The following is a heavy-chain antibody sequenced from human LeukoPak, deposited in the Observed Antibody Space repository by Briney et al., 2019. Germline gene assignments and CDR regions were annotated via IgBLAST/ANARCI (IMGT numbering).Heavy chain of an antibody. CDR2: IYYSGST. CDR1: GGSISSSSYY. D-gene: IGHD7-27*01. Sequence: SETLSLTCTVSGGSISSSSYYWGWIRQPPGKGLEWIGSIYYSGSTYYNPSLKSRVTISVDTSKNQFSLKLSSVTAADTAVYYCARLTSLQLGPFDYWGQGTLVTVSS. V-gene: IGHV4-39*01. J-gene: IGHJ4*02. CDR3: ARLTSLQLGPFDY.